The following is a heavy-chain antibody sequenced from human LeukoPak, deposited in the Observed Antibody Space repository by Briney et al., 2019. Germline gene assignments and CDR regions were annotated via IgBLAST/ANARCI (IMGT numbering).Heavy chain of an antibody. J-gene: IGHJ5*02. CDR3: TKDLRADDSPLGFDP. CDR1: GAFFLSGGQN. CDR2: IHSSGTT. Sequence: SQTLSLTCTVSGAFFLSGGQNWSWVRKHQGQGLEWIVYIHSSGTTKFKPSLKNRSFISLDASKNQFSLRLTSVTAADTAVYYCTKDLRADDSPLGFDPWGQGTLVTVSS. D-gene: IGHD3-16*01. V-gene: IGHV4-31*03.